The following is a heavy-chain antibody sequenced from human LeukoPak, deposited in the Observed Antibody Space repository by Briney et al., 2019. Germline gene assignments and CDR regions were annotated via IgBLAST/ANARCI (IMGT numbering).Heavy chain of an antibody. V-gene: IGHV3-48*04. Sequence: GGSLRLSCAASGFTFSSYSMNWVRQAPGKGLEWVSHISGSSSSIYYADSVKGRFTISRDNAKNSLYLQMNSLRVEDTAVYYCVRVSGADLSDYWGQGTLVTVSS. CDR1: GFTFSSYS. D-gene: IGHD1-26*01. J-gene: IGHJ4*02. CDR3: VRVSGADLSDY. CDR2: ISGSSSSI.